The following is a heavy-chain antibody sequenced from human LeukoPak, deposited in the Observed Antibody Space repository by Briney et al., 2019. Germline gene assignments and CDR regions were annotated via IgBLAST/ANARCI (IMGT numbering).Heavy chain of an antibody. CDR1: GFTFSDYY. V-gene: IGHV3-11*01. Sequence: GGSLRLSCAASGFTFSDYYMSWIRQAPGKGLEWVSQISDSGSIVYYADSVKGRFTISRDNAKSSLYLQMNSLRVEDTAVYDCARDRRFGSGSHSKFDSWGQGALVTVSS. J-gene: IGHJ4*02. D-gene: IGHD3-10*01. CDR2: ISDSGSIV. CDR3: ARDRRFGSGSHSKFDS.